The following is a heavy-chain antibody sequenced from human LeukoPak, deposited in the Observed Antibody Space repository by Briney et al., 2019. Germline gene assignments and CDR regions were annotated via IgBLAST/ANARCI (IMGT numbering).Heavy chain of an antibody. V-gene: IGHV5-51*01. J-gene: IGHJ4*02. Sequence: GESLKISCKGSGYSFTSYWIGWVRPMPGKGLEWMGIIYPGDSDTRYSPSFQGQVTISADKSISTAYLQWSSLKASDTAMYYCARVLWFGELLSLPFDYWGQGTLVTVSS. CDR2: IYPGDSDT. CDR3: ARVLWFGELLSLPFDY. CDR1: GYSFTSYW. D-gene: IGHD3-10*01.